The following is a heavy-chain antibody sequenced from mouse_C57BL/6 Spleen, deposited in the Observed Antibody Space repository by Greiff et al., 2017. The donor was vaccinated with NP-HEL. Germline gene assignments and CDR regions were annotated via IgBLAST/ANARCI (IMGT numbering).Heavy chain of an antibody. CDR3: ARYDNDVWFAY. Sequence: QVQLQQSGAELVKPGASVTMSCKASGYTFTSYWITWVKQRPGQGLEWIGDLYPGSGGTNYNEKFQSKATMTADPSSSTAYMQLRRLTAEDSAVYYCARYDNDVWFAYWGQGTPVTVSA. J-gene: IGHJ3*01. CDR2: LYPGSGGT. D-gene: IGHD2-4*01. CDR1: GYTFTSYW. V-gene: IGHV1-55*01.